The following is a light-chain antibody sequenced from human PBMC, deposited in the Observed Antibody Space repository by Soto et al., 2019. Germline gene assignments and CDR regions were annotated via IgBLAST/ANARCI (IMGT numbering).Light chain of an antibody. J-gene: IGKJ1*01. Sequence: ILMTQSPATLSVSPGERATLSCRASQSVSNNLAWDQQKPGQAPRLLIYDASTRATGIPARFSGSGSGTDFTLTHSALQSEDFAVYYCQQYNNWPPWTFGQGNKVEIK. V-gene: IGKV3-15*01. CDR1: QSVSNN. CDR3: QQYNNWPPWT. CDR2: DAS.